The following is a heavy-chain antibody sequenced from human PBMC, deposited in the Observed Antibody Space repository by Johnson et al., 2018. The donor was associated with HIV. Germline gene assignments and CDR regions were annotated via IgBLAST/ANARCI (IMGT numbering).Heavy chain of an antibody. V-gene: IGHV3-43D*03. J-gene: IGHJ3*02. Sequence: VQLVESGGAVVQPGGSLRLSCVVSGLAFHDYAIHWVRQAPGKGLEWVSVISWDGASTHYADSVKGRFTISRYNTKTSVYLQMHSLRSEDTALYYCAKDSDTYYYGSGDGFDIWGQGTMVTVSS. CDR1: GLAFHDYA. D-gene: IGHD3-10*01. CDR3: AKDSDTYYYGSGDGFDI. CDR2: ISWDGAST.